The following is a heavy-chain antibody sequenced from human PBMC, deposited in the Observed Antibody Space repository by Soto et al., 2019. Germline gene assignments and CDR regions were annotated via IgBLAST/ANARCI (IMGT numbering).Heavy chain of an antibody. CDR2: IYYSGST. CDR1: GGSISSSSYY. V-gene: IGHV4-39*01. D-gene: IGHD1-26*01. J-gene: IGHJ4*02. CDR3: ARRNWELLDY. Sequence: QLQLQESGPGLVKPSDTLSLTCTVSGGSISSSSYYWGWIRQPPGKGLEWIGSIYYSGSTYYNPSLKSRVTISVDTSKNQFSLKLSSVTAADTAVYYCARRNWELLDYWGQGTLVTVSS.